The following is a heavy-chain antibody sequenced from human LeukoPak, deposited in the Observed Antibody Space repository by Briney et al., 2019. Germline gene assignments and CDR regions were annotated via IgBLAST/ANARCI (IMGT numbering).Heavy chain of an antibody. D-gene: IGHD4-11*01. Sequence: PSETLSLTCTVSGGSISSGSYYWSWIRQPAGKGLEWIGRIYTSGSTYYNPSLKSRVTISVDRSKNQFSLKLSSVTAADTAVYYCARADYSNYGFLFDPWGQGTLVTVSS. J-gene: IGHJ5*02. CDR3: ARADYSNYGFLFDP. CDR2: IYTSGST. V-gene: IGHV4-61*02. CDR1: GGSISSGSYY.